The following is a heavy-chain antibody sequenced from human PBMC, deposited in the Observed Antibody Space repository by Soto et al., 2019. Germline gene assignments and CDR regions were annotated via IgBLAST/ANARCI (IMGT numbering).Heavy chain of an antibody. CDR1: GFTFGNYW. D-gene: IGHD3-10*01. Sequence: EVQLVESGGGLVQPGGSLRLSCAASGFTFGNYWMHWVRQAPGEGLVWVSRIDSYGSTTNYADSVKGRFTVSRDNARNTLYLQMNSLRAEETAIYYCARGGLHAFYKDNWGQGILVTVSS. J-gene: IGHJ4*02. CDR2: IDSYGSTT. CDR3: ARGGLHAFYKDN. V-gene: IGHV3-74*01.